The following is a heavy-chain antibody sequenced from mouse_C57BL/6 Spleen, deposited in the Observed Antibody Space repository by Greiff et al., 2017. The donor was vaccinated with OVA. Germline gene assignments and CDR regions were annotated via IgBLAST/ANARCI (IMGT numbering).Heavy chain of an antibody. Sequence: EVQLVESEGGLVQPGSSMKLSCTASGFTFSDYYMAWVRQGPEKGLEWVANINYDGSSTYYLDSLKSRFIISRDNAKNILYLQMSSLKSEDTATYYYARSEGRSGNAMDYWGQGTSVTVSS. CDR2: INYDGSST. CDR1: GFTFSDYY. D-gene: IGHD3-1*01. J-gene: IGHJ4*01. CDR3: ARSEGRSGNAMDY. V-gene: IGHV5-16*01.